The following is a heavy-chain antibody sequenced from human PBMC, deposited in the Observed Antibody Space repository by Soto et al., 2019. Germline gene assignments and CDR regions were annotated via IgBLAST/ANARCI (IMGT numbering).Heavy chain of an antibody. V-gene: IGHV1-46*01. CDR3: ASTKYDSSAYYYWYLGL. CDR1: GYTFTSYY. Sequence: ASVKVSCKASGYTFTSYYMHWVRQAPGQGLEWMGIINPSGGSTSYAQKFQGRVTMTRDTSTSTVSTELSSLRSEDTAVYYCASTKYDSSAYYYWYLGLWGRGTLVTVSS. D-gene: IGHD3-22*01. CDR2: INPSGGST. J-gene: IGHJ2*01.